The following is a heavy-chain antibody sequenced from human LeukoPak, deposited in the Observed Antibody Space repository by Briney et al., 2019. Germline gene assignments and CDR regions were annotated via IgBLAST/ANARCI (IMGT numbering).Heavy chain of an antibody. CDR2: ISGSGGST. CDR1: GFTFSSYA. Sequence: GGSLRLSCAASGFTFSSYAMSWVRQAPGKGLEWVSAISGSGGSTYYADSVKGRFTISRDNSKNTLYLQMNSLRAEDTAVYYRAKALTTAYYYYGMGVWGQGTTVTVSS. CDR3: AKALTTAYYYYGMGV. J-gene: IGHJ6*02. V-gene: IGHV3-23*01. D-gene: IGHD4-11*01.